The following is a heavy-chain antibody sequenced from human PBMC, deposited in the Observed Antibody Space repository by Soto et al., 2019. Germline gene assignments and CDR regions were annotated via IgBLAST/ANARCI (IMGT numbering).Heavy chain of an antibody. CDR3: ARMGLHLGELSRNWFDP. CDR1: GGSINSDEFY. CDR2: IYSSGRT. J-gene: IGHJ5*02. D-gene: IGHD3-16*02. Sequence: QVQLQESGPGLVKPSQTLSLTCSLSGGSINSDEFYWTWIRQSPGKGLEWIGYIYSSGRTHYHPSLKSRINISLDTSNNLLSLRLSSVTAADTAVYYCARMGLHLGELSRNWFDPWGRGTRVTVSS. V-gene: IGHV4-31*03.